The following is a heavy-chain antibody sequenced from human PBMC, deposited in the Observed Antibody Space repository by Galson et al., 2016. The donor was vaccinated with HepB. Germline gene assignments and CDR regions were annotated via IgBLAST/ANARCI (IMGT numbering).Heavy chain of an antibody. D-gene: IGHD6-13*01. J-gene: IGHJ6*02. CDR1: GFTFDDYV. Sequence: SLRLSCAASGFTFDDYVMHWVRQAPGKGLEWVSLISGDGTSTYYADSVKGRFIISRDNFNNTLFLQMNTLKPKDTAVYYCVRPGSRYAMDVWGQGTTVTVSS. CDR3: VRPGSRYAMDV. CDR2: ISGDGTST. V-gene: IGHV3-43*02.